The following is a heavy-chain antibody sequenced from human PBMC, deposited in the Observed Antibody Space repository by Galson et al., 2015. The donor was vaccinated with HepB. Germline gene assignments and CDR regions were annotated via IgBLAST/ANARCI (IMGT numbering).Heavy chain of an antibody. CDR2: IYYSGST. Sequence: TLSLTCTVSGGSINSYYWSWIRQSPGKGLEWIGYIYYSGSTNYNPSLKGRVTISVDTSKNQFSLKLSSVTAAGTAVYYCARHPTVAFGGYYFDYWGQGTLVAVSS. J-gene: IGHJ4*02. CDR3: ARHPTVAFGGYYFDY. CDR1: GGSINSYY. V-gene: IGHV4-59*08. D-gene: IGHD6-19*01.